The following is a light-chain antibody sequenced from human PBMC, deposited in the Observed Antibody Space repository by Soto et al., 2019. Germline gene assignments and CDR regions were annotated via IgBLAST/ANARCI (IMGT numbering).Light chain of an antibody. J-gene: IGLJ2*01. V-gene: IGLV1-44*01. CDR1: SSAIGTNN. CDR3: EAWDDSLYGAV. CDR2: GND. Sequence: QSVLTQPPAASGTPGQRVTISCSGSSSAIGTNNVNWYQQLPGTAPKRLIYGNDLRPSWVPDRFSCSKSGTSASRAISWLQSEDEADYYCEAWDDSLYGAVFGGGTKLTVL.